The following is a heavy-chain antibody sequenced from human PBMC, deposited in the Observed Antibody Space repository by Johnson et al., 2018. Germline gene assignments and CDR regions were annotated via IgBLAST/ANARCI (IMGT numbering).Heavy chain of an antibody. V-gene: IGHV3-21*01. CDR1: GFTFSNYG. D-gene: IGHD2-15*01. J-gene: IGHJ1*01. Sequence: EVQLVESGGGLVKPGGSLRLSCAASGFTFSNYGMNWVRQAPGKGLEWVSSISTSSSYIYYADSVKGRITISRDNAKNSLFLQMNSLRAEDTAVYYCARDPGSSTGEYFQHWGQGTLVTVSS. CDR3: ARDPGSSTGEYFQH. CDR2: ISTSSSYI.